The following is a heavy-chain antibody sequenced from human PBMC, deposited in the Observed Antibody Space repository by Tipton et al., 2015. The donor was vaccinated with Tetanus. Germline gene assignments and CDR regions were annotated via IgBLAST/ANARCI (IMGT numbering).Heavy chain of an antibody. V-gene: IGHV1-18*01. D-gene: IGHD2-15*01. J-gene: IGHJ4*02. CDR2: ISAYNRNT. CDR3: ARDPYCSGGSCYSDNTGKDDY. Sequence: QVQLVQSGAEVKKPGASVKVSCKASGYTFTSYGISWVRQAPGQGLEWMGWISAYNRNTNYAQKLQGRVTMTTDTSTSTAYMELRSLRSDDTAVYYCARDPYCSGGSCYSDNTGKDDYWGQGTLVTVSS. CDR1: GYTFTSYG.